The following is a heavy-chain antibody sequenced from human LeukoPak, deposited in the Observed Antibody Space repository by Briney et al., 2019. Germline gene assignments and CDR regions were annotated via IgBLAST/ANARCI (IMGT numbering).Heavy chain of an antibody. Sequence: GGSLRLSCAASGFTFSSYIMNWVRQAPGKGLEWVSSISSSSSYKYYEDSVKGRFTISRDNAKNSLYLQMNSLRAEDTAVYYCASEGGDYYDSSGYLGYWGQGTLVGVSS. CDR3: ASEGGDYYDSSGYLGY. J-gene: IGHJ4*02. V-gene: IGHV3-21*01. CDR1: GFTFSSYI. D-gene: IGHD3-22*01. CDR2: ISSSSSYK.